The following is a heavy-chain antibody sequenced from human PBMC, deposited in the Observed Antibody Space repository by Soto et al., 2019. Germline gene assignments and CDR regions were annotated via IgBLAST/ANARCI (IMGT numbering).Heavy chain of an antibody. D-gene: IGHD2-2*01. CDR2: ISAYNGNT. J-gene: IGHJ3*02. V-gene: IGHV1-18*01. Sequence: ASVKVSFKASGYTFTSYGISWVRQAPGQGLEWMGWISAYNGNTNYAQKLQGRVTMTTDTSTSTAYMELRSLRSDDTAVYYCALYLYCSSTSCYPTSGAFDIWGQGTMVTVSS. CDR3: ALYLYCSSTSCYPTSGAFDI. CDR1: GYTFTSYG.